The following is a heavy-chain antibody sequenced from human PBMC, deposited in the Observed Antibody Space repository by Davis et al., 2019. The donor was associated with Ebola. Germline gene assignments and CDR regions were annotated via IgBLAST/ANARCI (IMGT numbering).Heavy chain of an antibody. D-gene: IGHD2-2*02. J-gene: IGHJ4*02. Sequence: GESLKISCAASGFDFSSYTINWVRQAPGKGLEWVSSISSGANYIYDAASVRGRFTISRDNAKNSLYLQMNSLRVEDTAIYFCARPLTHTLAHFDYWGQGTVVTVSS. CDR3: ARPLTHTLAHFDY. CDR1: GFDFSSYT. CDR2: ISSGANYI. V-gene: IGHV3-21*01.